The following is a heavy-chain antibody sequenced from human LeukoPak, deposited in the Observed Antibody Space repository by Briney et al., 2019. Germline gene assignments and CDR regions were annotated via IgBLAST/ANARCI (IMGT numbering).Heavy chain of an antibody. CDR1: GFTFSSYA. Sequence: PGRSLRLSCAASGFTFSSYAMHWVRQAPGKGLEWVAAISYDGFNKYYADSVMGRFTISRDNSKSTLYLQMNSLRAEDTAVFYCAREVGALDFDYWGQGTLVTVSS. CDR2: ISYDGFNK. D-gene: IGHD1-26*01. J-gene: IGHJ4*02. V-gene: IGHV3-30-3*01. CDR3: AREVGALDFDY.